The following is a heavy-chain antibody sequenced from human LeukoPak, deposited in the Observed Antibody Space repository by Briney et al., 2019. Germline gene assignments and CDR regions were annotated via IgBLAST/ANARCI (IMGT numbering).Heavy chain of an antibody. D-gene: IGHD4-17*01. V-gene: IGHV3-23*01. CDR2: ISGSGGST. J-gene: IGHJ6*02. Sequence: GGSLRLSCSISGFTFTNYAMNWVRQAPGKGLEWVSAISGSGGSTYYADSVKGRFTISRDNSKNTLYLQMNSLRAEDTAVYYCAKGRSTVTTRVGDYYGMDVWGQGTTVTVSS. CDR1: GFTFTNYA. CDR3: AKGRSTVTTRVGDYYGMDV.